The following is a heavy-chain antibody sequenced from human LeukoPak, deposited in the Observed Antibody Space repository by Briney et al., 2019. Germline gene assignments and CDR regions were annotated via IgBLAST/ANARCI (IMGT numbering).Heavy chain of an antibody. CDR3: ARSPRPLRYFDWLSNYYFDY. V-gene: IGHV4-39*01. CDR1: GGSISSNSYY. Sequence: SETLSLTCTVSGGSISSNSYYWGWIRQPPGKGLEWIGSIHYSGSTYYNPSLKSRVTISVDTSKNQFSLKLSSVTAADTAVYYCARSPRPLRYFDWLSNYYFDYWGQGTLVTVSS. J-gene: IGHJ4*02. CDR2: IHYSGST. D-gene: IGHD3-9*01.